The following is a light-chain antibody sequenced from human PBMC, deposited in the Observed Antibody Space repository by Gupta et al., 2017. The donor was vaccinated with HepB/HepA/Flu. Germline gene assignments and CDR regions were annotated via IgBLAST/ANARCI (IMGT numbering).Light chain of an antibody. CDR2: AAY. CDR1: QSVNSRD. CDR3: QLYSSSPPRYT. V-gene: IGKV3-20*01. J-gene: IGKJ2*01. Sequence: DIVLTQSPGTLSLPPGERATLSCRVGQSVNSRDLAWYQQRRSQAPRVLIYAAYSRATGIPDRFRGSGSGTDFTFTISTLEPEDVAVDYCQLYSSSPPRYTFGQGTKLEI.